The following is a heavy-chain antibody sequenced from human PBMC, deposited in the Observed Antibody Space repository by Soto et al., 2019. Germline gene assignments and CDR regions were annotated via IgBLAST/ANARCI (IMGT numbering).Heavy chain of an antibody. CDR3: ARHAVVGGQFRYFDY. V-gene: IGHV4-39*01. Sequence: SETLSLTCTVSGGSISSISYYWGWIRQPPGKGLEWMGRIYYSGSTYYNSSLKSRVTISVDTSKNQFSLMLSSVTAADTAVYYCARHAVVGGQFRYFDYWGQGTLVTVSS. CDR1: GGSISSISYY. CDR2: IYYSGST. J-gene: IGHJ4*02. D-gene: IGHD1-26*01.